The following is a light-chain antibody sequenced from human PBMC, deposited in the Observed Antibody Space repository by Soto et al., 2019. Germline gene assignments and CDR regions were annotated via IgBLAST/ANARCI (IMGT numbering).Light chain of an antibody. V-gene: IGKV1-39*01. CDR2: GAY. CDR1: QTVGKY. J-gene: IGKJ2*02. CDR3: QQSYETPCT. Sequence: DIVMTQSPSSLSASVGDRVTIICQTSQTVGKYLNWYQQKPGKAPLLLISGAYTLQSEVSSRFSGSGSGTDFTLTISSLQPEDFATYYCQQSYETPCTFGQGT.